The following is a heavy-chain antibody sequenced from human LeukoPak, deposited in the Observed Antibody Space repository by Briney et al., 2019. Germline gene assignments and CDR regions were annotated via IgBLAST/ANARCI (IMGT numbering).Heavy chain of an antibody. D-gene: IGHD3-3*01. CDR1: GYTFTSYA. CDR3: ARPYYDFWSGYLDYFDY. V-gene: IGHV1-3*01. J-gene: IGHJ4*02. Sequence: ASVKVSCKASGYTFTSYATHWVRQAPGQRLEWMGWINAGNGNTKYSQKFQGRVTITRDTSASTAYMELSSLRSEDTAVYYCARPYYDFWSGYLDYFDYWGQGTLVTVSS. CDR2: INAGNGNT.